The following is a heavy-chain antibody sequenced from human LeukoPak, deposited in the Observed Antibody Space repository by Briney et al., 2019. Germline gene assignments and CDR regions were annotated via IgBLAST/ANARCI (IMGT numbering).Heavy chain of an antibody. Sequence: ASVKASCKASGYTFTSYAMHWVRQAPGQRLEWMGWINAGNGNTKYSQKFQGRVAITRDTSASTAYMELSSLRSEDTAVYYCARGGGIAVAGTGGYWGQGTLVTVSS. D-gene: IGHD6-19*01. CDR1: GYTFTSYA. V-gene: IGHV1-3*01. CDR2: INAGNGNT. J-gene: IGHJ4*02. CDR3: ARGGGIAVAGTGGY.